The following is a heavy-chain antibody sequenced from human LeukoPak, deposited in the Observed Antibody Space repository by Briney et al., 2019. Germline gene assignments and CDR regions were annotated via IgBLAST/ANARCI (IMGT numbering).Heavy chain of an antibody. CDR1: GYSFADYY. CDR3: ARGGLAVAGPRRFDYYYYYMDV. V-gene: IGHV1-2*02. J-gene: IGHJ6*03. CDR2: IKPNSGDT. D-gene: IGHD6-19*01. Sequence: GASVKVSCKASGYSFADYYMHWVRQAPGQGLEWMGWIKPNSGDTRSAQKFQGRVIMTRDTSTGTAYMELSRLRSDDTAVYYCARGGLAVAGPRRFDYYYYYMDVWGKGTTVTVSS.